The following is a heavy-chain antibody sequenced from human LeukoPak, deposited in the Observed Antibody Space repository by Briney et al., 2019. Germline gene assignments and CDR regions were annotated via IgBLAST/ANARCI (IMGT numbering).Heavy chain of an antibody. V-gene: IGHV4-31*02. CDR3: ARVDYGDYVFDY. CDR1: GFTFSSYA. CDR2: IYYSGST. J-gene: IGHJ4*02. D-gene: IGHD4-17*01. Sequence: LRLSCAASGFTFSSYAMSWVRQHPGKGLEWIGYIYYSGSTYYNPSLKSRVTISVDTSKNQFSLKLSSVTAADTAVYYCARVDYGDYVFDYWGQGTLVTVSS.